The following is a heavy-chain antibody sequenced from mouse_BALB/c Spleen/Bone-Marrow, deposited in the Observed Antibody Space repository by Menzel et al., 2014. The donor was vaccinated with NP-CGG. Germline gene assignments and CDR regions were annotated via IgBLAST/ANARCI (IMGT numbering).Heavy chain of an antibody. CDR3: AREGMSTGDY. J-gene: IGHJ2*01. CDR1: GYTFTSYV. D-gene: IGHD2-4*01. V-gene: IGHV1-14*01. CDR2: IYPYNDVT. Sequence: VQLKQSGPELVRPGAPVKMSCKASGYTFTSYVLHWVKQTPGQGLEWIGYIYPYNDVTKYNEKFKAKATLTSDKSSSTAYMGLSSLTSEDSAVYYCAREGMSTGDYWGQGTTLTVSP.